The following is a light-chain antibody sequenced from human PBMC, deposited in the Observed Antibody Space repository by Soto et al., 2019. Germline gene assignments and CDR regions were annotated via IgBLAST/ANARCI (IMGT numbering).Light chain of an antibody. J-gene: IGKJ2*02. CDR3: QQYGTSPPCT. V-gene: IGKV3-20*01. CDR2: GAS. CDR1: QSVSSSS. Sequence: EVVLTQSPGTLSLSPGERATLSCRASQSVSSSSLAWFQHKPGQAPRLLIYGASSRATGIPDRFSGSGYGTDFTLTISRLEPEDFAVYYCQQYGTSPPCTFGQGTTLEIK.